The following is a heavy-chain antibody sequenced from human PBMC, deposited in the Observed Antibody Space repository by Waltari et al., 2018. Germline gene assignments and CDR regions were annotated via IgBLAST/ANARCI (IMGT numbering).Heavy chain of an antibody. Sequence: QVQLVQSGAEVKKPGSSVKVSCKASGGTFSSYAISWVRQAPGQGLEWMGGSIPSFGTANHAQKFQGRVTITADESTSTAYMELSSLRSEDTAVYYCAREIWSGYPRAHTFDPWGQGTLVTVSS. V-gene: IGHV1-69*12. CDR3: AREIWSGYPRAHTFDP. CDR2: SIPSFGTA. J-gene: IGHJ5*02. D-gene: IGHD3-3*01. CDR1: GGTFSSYA.